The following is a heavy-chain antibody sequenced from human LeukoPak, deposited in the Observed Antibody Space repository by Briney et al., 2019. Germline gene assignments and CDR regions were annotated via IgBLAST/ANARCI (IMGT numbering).Heavy chain of an antibody. CDR1: GYSFRGTGWY. J-gene: IGHJ4*02. CDR2: IHPNNGDT. V-gene: IGHV1-2*02. D-gene: IGHD3-10*01. CDR3: ARDGPAQMVDLDY. Sequence: GASVKVSCKASGYSFRGTGWYLYWLRQAPGQGLECMGWIHPNNGDTAYAQKFEGRVAMTRDTSISTAYMELRRLRPDDTAVYFCARDGPAQMVDLDYWGQGTLVTVSS.